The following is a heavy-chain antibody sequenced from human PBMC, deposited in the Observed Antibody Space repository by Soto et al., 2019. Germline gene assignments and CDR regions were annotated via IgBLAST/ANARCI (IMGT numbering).Heavy chain of an antibody. J-gene: IGHJ6*02. Sequence: PSETLSLTCAVYGGSFSGYYWSWVRQAPGKWLEWVSAISGSGGSTYYADSVKGRFTISRDNSKNTLYLQMNSLRAEDTAVYYCAKGTIVGATTNYYYGMDVWGQGTTVTSP. CDR3: AKGTIVGATTNYYYGMDV. D-gene: IGHD1-26*01. CDR2: ISGSGGST. CDR1: GGSFSGYY. V-gene: IGHV3-23*01.